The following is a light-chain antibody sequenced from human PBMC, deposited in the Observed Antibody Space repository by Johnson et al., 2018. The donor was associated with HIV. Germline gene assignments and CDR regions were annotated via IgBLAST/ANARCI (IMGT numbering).Light chain of an antibody. CDR2: DND. V-gene: IGLV1-51*02. CDR3: EKLDTSLSAHV. J-gene: IGLJ1*01. CDR1: TSNIGDHS. Sequence: QSVLTQPPSVSAAPGRWVTVSCSGTTSNIGDHSVSWFQHLPGAAPKLLIYDNDRRPSGPPDRFSGPKSGKSATLAITGLQPGAEADYYCEKLDTSLSAHVFGTGTKVTVL.